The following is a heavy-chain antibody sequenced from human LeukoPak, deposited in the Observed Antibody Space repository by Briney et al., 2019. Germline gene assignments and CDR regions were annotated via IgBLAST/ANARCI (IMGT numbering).Heavy chain of an antibody. D-gene: IGHD6-6*01. CDR2: IWYDGSNK. V-gene: IGHV3-33*08. J-gene: IGHJ4*02. CDR3: ARDRPTGPIDY. CDR1: GFTFSDYY. Sequence: PGGSLRLSCAASGFTFSDYYMSWIRQAPGKGLEWVALIWYDGSNKYYADSVKGRFTISRDNSRTTLYLQMDSLRAEDTAVYYCARDRPTGPIDYWGQGTLVTVSS.